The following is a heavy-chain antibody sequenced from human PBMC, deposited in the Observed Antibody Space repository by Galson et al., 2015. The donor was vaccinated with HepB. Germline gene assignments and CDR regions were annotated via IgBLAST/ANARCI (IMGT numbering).Heavy chain of an antibody. V-gene: IGHV1-46*03. CDR1: GYTFTRSY. CDR3: ARADTSGRYCDY. CDR2: INPSDGYT. D-gene: IGHD6-19*01. Sequence: SVKVSCKASGYTFTRSYMHWVRQAPGQGLEWMGIINPSDGYTKYAQSFQGRVTMTRDTSTSIVYMELSSLRSEDTAVYFCARADTSGRYCDYWGQGTLVTVSS. J-gene: IGHJ4*02.